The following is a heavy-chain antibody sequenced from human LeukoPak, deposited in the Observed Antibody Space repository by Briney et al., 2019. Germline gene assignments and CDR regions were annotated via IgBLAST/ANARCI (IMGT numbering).Heavy chain of an antibody. V-gene: IGHV3-48*03. Sequence: GXSLXLSCAASGFTFSSYAMNWVRQAPGKGLEWVSYISSSGSTIYYADSVKGRFTISRDNAKNSLYLQMNSMRAEDTAVYYCARGGTLEYFQYWGQGTLVSVSS. CDR2: ISSSGSTI. CDR1: GFTFSSYA. CDR3: ARGGTLEYFQY. J-gene: IGHJ1*01.